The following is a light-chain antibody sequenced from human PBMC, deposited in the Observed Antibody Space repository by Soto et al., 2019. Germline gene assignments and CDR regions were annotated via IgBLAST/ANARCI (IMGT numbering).Light chain of an antibody. CDR2: GTS. J-gene: IGKJ1*01. CDR1: QNISNY. CDR3: QHYSRTLPWT. V-gene: IGKV3-20*01. Sequence: IVLTQSPATLSLSPGKRATLSCRASQNISNYLIWYQQKPGQAPRLLMFGTSNRATDIPDRFGGSGSGTDFTLTISRLEPEDFAVYYCQHYSRTLPWTFGQGTKVDIK.